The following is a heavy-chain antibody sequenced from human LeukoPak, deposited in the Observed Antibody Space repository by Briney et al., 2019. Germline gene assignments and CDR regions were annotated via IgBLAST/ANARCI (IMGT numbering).Heavy chain of an antibody. J-gene: IGHJ6*03. D-gene: IGHD5-18*01. CDR3: AGGYSYGSTYYYMDV. V-gene: IGHV4-59*01. Sequence: SETLSLTCTVSGGSIGSFYWSWIRQPPGRGLEWIGYIYYSGSTYYNPSLKSRVTISVDTSKNQFSLKLSSVTAADTAVYYCAGGYSYGSTYYYMDVWGKGTTVTISS. CDR2: IYYSGST. CDR1: GGSIGSFY.